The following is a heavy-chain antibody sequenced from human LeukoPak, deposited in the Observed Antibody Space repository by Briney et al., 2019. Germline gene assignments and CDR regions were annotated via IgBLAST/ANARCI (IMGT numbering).Heavy chain of an antibody. J-gene: IGHJ4*02. CDR1: GFTFSSYE. D-gene: IGHD1-26*01. Sequence: GGSLRLSCAASGFTFSSYEMNWVRQAPGKGPEWVSGISWNSGSIGYADSVKGRFTISRDNAKNSLYLQMNSLRAEDTALYYCAKGGQWELLQDGLDYWGQGTLVTVSS. CDR3: AKGGQWELLQDGLDY. CDR2: ISWNSGSI. V-gene: IGHV3-9*01.